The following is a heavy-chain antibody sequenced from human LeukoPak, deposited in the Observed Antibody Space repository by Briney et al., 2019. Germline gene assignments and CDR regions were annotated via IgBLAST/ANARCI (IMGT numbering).Heavy chain of an antibody. CDR3: ARHANYDRSDRPLDY. J-gene: IGHJ4*02. D-gene: IGHD3-22*01. Sequence: SETLSLTCAVSGGSISSYYWSWFRQPPGKGLEWIGYIYYSGSTDYNPSLKSRVTISVDTSRNQFSLRLSSVTAADTAVYYCARHANYDRSDRPLDYWGQGTLVTVSS. CDR1: GGSISSYY. CDR2: IYYSGST. V-gene: IGHV4-59*08.